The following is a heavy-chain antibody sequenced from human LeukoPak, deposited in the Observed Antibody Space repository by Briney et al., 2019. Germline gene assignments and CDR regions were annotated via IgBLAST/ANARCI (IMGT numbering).Heavy chain of an antibody. CDR3: VKPTTGTTYYFDY. Sequence: GGSLRLSCSASGLTFSSYAMHWVRQAPGKGLEYVSAISSNGGSTYYADSVKGRLTISRDNSENTLYLQMSSLRAEDTAVYYCVKPTTGTTYYFDYWGQGTLVTVSS. D-gene: IGHD1-1*01. V-gene: IGHV3-64D*09. CDR1: GLTFSSYA. J-gene: IGHJ4*02. CDR2: ISSNGGST.